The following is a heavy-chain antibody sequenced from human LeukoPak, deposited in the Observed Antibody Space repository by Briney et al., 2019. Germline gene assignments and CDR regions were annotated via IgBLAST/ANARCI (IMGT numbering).Heavy chain of an antibody. D-gene: IGHD6-19*01. V-gene: IGHV5-51*01. CDR2: IYRGDSDD. CDR1: GYLFTRYW. Sequence: DSLKISCQGSGYLFTRYWIGWVRQMPGKGLEWMGIIYRGDSDDRYSPSFQGQVTISADKSISTAYLQWSSLKASDTAMYYCARTYSSGWSSYYYGMDVWGQGTTVTVSS. CDR3: ARTYSSGWSSYYYGMDV. J-gene: IGHJ6*02.